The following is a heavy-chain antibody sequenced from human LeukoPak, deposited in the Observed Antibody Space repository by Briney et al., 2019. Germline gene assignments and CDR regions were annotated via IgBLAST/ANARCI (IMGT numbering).Heavy chain of an antibody. CDR3: ASGYSSSWYPSWDY. V-gene: IGHV1-2*02. CDR2: INPNSGGT. CDR1: GYTFSGYY. Sequence: ASVKVSCKASGYTFSGYYMHWVRQAPGQGLEWMGWINPNSGGTNYAQKFQGRVTMTRDTSISTAYMELSRLRSDDTAVYYCASGYSSSWYPSWDYWGQGTLVTVSS. D-gene: IGHD6-13*01. J-gene: IGHJ4*02.